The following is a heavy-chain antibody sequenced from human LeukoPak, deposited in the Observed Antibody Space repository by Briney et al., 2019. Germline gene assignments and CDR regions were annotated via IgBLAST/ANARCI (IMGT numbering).Heavy chain of an antibody. V-gene: IGHV3-23*01. Sequence: PGGSLRLSCAASGFTFSSYAMSWVRQAPGKGLEWVSAISGSGGSTYYADSVKGRFTISRDNSKNTLYLQMNSLRAEDTAVYYCAKEVAPMIVVVMDYYYGMDVWGQGTTVTVSS. D-gene: IGHD3-22*01. CDR2: ISGSGGST. CDR3: AKEVAPMIVVVMDYYYGMDV. J-gene: IGHJ6*02. CDR1: GFTFSSYA.